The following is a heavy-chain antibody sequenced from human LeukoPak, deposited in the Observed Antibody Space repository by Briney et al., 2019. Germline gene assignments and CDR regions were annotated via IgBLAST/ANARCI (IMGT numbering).Heavy chain of an antibody. J-gene: IGHJ1*01. V-gene: IGHV3-11*01. CDR3: ATTAVLAYCGGDCYSEYFQH. D-gene: IGHD2-21*02. CDR1: GFTFSDYY. Sequence: GGSLRLSCAASGFTFSDYYMSWIRQAPGKGLEWVSYVSSSGSTIYYADSVKGRFTISRDNAKNSLYLQMNSLRAEDTAVYYCATTAVLAYCGGDCYSEYFQHWCQGTLVTVSS. CDR2: VSSSGSTI.